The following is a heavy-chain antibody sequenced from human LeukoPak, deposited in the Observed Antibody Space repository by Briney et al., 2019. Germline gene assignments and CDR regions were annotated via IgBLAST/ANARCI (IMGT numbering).Heavy chain of an antibody. CDR3: AKERASRLPFDY. V-gene: IGHV3-23*01. D-gene: IGHD6-25*01. CDR1: GFTFSNYG. Sequence: PGGSLRLSCAASGFTFSNYGMNWVRQAPGKGLEWVTAISASGGNTYYADSVKGRFTISRDDAKDTLYLQMNSLRDEDTALYYCAKERASRLPFDYWGQGTLVTVSS. CDR2: ISASGGNT. J-gene: IGHJ4*02.